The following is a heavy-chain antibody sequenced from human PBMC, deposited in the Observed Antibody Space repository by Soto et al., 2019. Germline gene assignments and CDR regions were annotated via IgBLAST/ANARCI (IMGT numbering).Heavy chain of an antibody. Sequence: PGGSLRLSCETFGIRFSSFRMHWVRQAPGKGLEWVAVLSDDGSKKFYADSVRGRFIISRDNPKNTLYLQRFRRRIEDTVFCYFAKDRLRAGGLVPFPLYAFDYWRRGTMVPV. CDR1: GIRFSSFR. CDR2: LSDDGSKK. CDR3: AKDRLRAGGLVPFPLYAFDY. D-gene: IGHD6-19*01. V-gene: IGHV3-30*18. J-gene: IGHJ3*01.